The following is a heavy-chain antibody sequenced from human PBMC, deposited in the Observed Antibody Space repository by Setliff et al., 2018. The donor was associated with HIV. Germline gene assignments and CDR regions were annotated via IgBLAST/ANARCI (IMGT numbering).Heavy chain of an antibody. J-gene: IGHJ4*02. CDR2: IRSEVYGGTT. V-gene: IGHV3-49*04. CDR1: GFTVSDHY. D-gene: IGHD5-18*01. CDR3: TRGGYNLGY. Sequence: PGGSLRLSCAASGFTVSDHYMDWVRQAPGKGLEWVGFIRSEVYGGTTEYAASVKGRFTISRDDSKSIAYLQMNSLKTEDTALYYCTRGGYNLGYWGQGTLVTSPQ.